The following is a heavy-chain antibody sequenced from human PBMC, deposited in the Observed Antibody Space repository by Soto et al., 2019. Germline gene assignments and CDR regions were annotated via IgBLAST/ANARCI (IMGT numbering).Heavy chain of an antibody. CDR3: ASNSYGYTFYDY. CDR2: IYYSGST. J-gene: IGHJ4*02. V-gene: IGHV4-30-4*01. CDR1: GGSISSGDYY. Sequence: SETLSLTCTVSGGSISSGDYYWSWIRQPPGKGLEWIGYIYYSGSTYYNPSLKSRVTISVDTSKNQFSLKLSSVTAADTAVYYCASNSYGYTFYDYWAREPWSPSPQ. D-gene: IGHD5-18*01.